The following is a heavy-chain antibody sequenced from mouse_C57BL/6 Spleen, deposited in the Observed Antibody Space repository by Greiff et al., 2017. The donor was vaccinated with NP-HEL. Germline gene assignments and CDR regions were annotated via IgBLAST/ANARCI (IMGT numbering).Heavy chain of an antibody. V-gene: IGHV1-15*01. J-gene: IGHJ4*01. CDR2: IDPETGGT. Sequence: VQLQQSGAELVRPGASVTLSRKASGYTFTDYEMHWVKQTPVHGLEWIGAIDPETGGTAYNQKFKGKAILTADKSSSTAYMELRSLTSEDSAVYYCTRGDYYAMDYWGQGTSVTVSS. CDR3: TRGDYYAMDY. CDR1: GYTFTDYE.